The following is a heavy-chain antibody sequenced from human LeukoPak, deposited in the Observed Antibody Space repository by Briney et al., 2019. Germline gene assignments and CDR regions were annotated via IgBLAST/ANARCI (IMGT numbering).Heavy chain of an antibody. V-gene: IGHV1-8*01. Sequence: ASVKVSCKASGYTFTSYDINWVRQATGQGLEWMGWPNPTSGNTGCAQKFQGRVTMTRNTSISTAYMELSSLRSEDTAVYYCARGSPGGYCSGGSCPFFDSWGQGTLVTVSS. D-gene: IGHD2-15*01. CDR2: PNPTSGNT. CDR1: GYTFTSYD. J-gene: IGHJ4*02. CDR3: ARGSPGGYCSGGSCPFFDS.